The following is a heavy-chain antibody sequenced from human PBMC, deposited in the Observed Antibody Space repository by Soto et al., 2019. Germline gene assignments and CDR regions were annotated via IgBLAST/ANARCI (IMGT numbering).Heavy chain of an antibody. D-gene: IGHD1-1*01. Sequence: QVQLVQSGAEVKKPGASVKVSCKASGYTFTNCGITWVRQAPGQGLEWMGWISAYNGNTNYAQNLQGRVTMTTDTSTNTAYMELRSLRSDDTAVYYCASGRVHGGYFDYWGQGTLVTVSS. CDR1: GYTFTNCG. J-gene: IGHJ4*02. CDR3: ASGRVHGGYFDY. CDR2: ISAYNGNT. V-gene: IGHV1-18*01.